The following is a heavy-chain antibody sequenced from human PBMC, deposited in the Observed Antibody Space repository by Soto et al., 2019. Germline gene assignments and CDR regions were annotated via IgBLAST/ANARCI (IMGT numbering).Heavy chain of an antibody. CDR1: GGTFSSYA. D-gene: IGHD2-21*02. CDR3: ARVPIREVTATWGAFDY. J-gene: IGHJ4*02. CDR2: IIPIFGTA. V-gene: IGHV1-69*12. Sequence: QVQLVQSGAEVKKPGSSVKVSCKASGGTFSSYAISWVRQAPGQGLEWMGGIIPIFGTANYAQKFQGRVTITAXXSXSXXYMELSSLRSEDTAVYYCARVPIREVTATWGAFDYWGQGTLVTVSS.